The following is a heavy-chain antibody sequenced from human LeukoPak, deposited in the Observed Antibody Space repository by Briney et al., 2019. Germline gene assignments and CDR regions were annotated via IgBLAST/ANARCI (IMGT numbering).Heavy chain of an antibody. CDR3: AKLYDSSGYYTTEAFDS. CDR1: GFTFSSYA. Sequence: GGSLRLSCVASGFTFSSYAMTWVRQAPGKGLKWVSAVSGSGGATYYADSVKGRFTVSRDKSKNTLYLQMKGLRAEDTAIYYCAKLYDSSGYYTTEAFDSWGQGTLVTVSS. D-gene: IGHD3-22*01. CDR2: VSGSGGAT. J-gene: IGHJ4*02. V-gene: IGHV3-23*01.